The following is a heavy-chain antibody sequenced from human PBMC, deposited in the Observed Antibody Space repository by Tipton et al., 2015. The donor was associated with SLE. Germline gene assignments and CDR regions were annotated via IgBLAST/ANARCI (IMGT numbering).Heavy chain of an antibody. V-gene: IGHV4-39*07. CDR2: IYYSGST. CDR1: GGSISSSSYY. D-gene: IGHD3-22*01. J-gene: IGHJ4*02. CDR3: ARKGYYDSSGYFDY. Sequence: LRLSCTVSGGSISSSSYYWGWIRQPPGKGLEWIGSIYYSGSTYYNPSLKSRVTISVDTPKNQFSLKLSSVTAADTAVYYCARKGYYDSSGYFDYWGQGTLVTVSS.